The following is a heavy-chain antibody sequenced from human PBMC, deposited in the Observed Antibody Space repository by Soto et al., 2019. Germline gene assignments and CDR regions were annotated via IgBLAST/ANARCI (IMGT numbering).Heavy chain of an antibody. CDR2: IIPTSGTA. Sequence: QVQLVQSGSEVRKPGSSVKVSCKASGGTFSSDAFSWVRQAPGQGLEWMGGIIPTSGTANYAQKFQGRATITADESTSPAYMELSSLTYEDTAVYFCARGQGYCSGGICYYYYYGMDVWGQGTTVTVSS. J-gene: IGHJ6*02. V-gene: IGHV1-69*01. D-gene: IGHD2-15*01. CDR1: GGTFSSDA. CDR3: ARGQGYCSGGICYYYYYGMDV.